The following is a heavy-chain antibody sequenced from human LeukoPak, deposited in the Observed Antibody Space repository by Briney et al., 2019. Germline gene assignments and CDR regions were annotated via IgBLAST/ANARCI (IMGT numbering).Heavy chain of an antibody. J-gene: IGHJ5*02. CDR1: GYAFTDYY. Sequence: ASMTVSCTASGYAFTDYYLHWMRQAPGQGLEWMGWINPNTGGTNYAPRFQDRVIMTRDTSITTAYMELTSLRSDDTAVYYCSRDTTMARWFDPWGQGTLVTVSS. CDR3: SRDTTMARWFDP. D-gene: IGHD5-24*01. CDR2: INPNTGGT. V-gene: IGHV1-2*02.